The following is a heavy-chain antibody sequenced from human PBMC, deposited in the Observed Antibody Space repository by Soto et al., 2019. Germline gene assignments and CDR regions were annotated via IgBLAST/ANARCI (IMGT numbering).Heavy chain of an antibody. Sequence: EVQLVESGGGLVQSGGSLRVSCAASGFTFGSDGMNWVRQAPGRGLEWVSDISSSSSAIYYADCVKGRLTISRDNAKKSLYLQMNSLRDEDTVVYYCARGLYCSGRYCLDVWGQGTTVTVSS. J-gene: IGHJ6*02. D-gene: IGHD3-10*01. CDR3: ARGLYCSGRYCLDV. V-gene: IGHV3-48*02. CDR2: ISSSSSAI. CDR1: GFTFGSDG.